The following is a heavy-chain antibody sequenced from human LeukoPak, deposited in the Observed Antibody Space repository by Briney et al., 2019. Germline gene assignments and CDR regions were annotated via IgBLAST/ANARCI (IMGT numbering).Heavy chain of an antibody. CDR1: GYTFTGYF. CDR3: AREYCGISSCYLDY. D-gene: IGHD2-2*01. Sequence: GASVKVSCKASGYTFTGYFMHWVRQAPGQGLEWMGWINPNSGGTNYAQKFQGRVTMTRDTSISTAYMELSRLRSDDTAVYFCAREYCGISSCYLDYWGQGTLVTVSS. CDR2: INPNSGGT. J-gene: IGHJ4*02. V-gene: IGHV1-2*02.